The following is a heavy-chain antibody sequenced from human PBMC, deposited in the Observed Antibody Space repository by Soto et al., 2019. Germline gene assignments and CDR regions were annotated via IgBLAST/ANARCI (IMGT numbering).Heavy chain of an antibody. CDR1: GYTFTGYY. D-gene: IGHD6-13*01. J-gene: IGHJ5*02. CDR2: INPNSGGT. V-gene: IGHV1-2*02. CDR3: ARYSSSWTNWFDP. Sequence: VASVKVSCKASGYTFTGYYMHWVRQAPGQGLEWMGWINPNSGGTNYAQKFQGRVTMTRDTSISTAYMELSRLRSDDTAVYYCARYSSSWTNWFDPWGQGTLVTVSS.